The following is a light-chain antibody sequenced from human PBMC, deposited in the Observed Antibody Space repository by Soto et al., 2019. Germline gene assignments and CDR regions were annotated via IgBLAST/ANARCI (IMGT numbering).Light chain of an antibody. CDR3: QQLNTLPFT. Sequence: DIQLTQFPSSVSASVVDRVTITCRASHDISTYLAWYQQKPGKAPKLMIYEASTLQSGVPSRFSGSGSGTEFTLTISGLLPEDFATYHCQQLNTLPFTFGQGTRLEI. J-gene: IGKJ5*01. CDR1: HDISTY. V-gene: IGKV1-9*01. CDR2: EAS.